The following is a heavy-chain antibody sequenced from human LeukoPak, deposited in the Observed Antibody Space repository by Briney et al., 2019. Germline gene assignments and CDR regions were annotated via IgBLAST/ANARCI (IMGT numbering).Heavy chain of an antibody. D-gene: IGHD3-16*02. Sequence: SETLSLTCTVSGGSISSSSYYWGWIRQPPGKGLEWIGSIYYSGSTYYNPSLKSRVTISVDTSKNQFSLRLTSVTAADTAVYYCVTSVTVTFTPPAYWGRGALVTVSS. CDR3: VTSVTVTFTPPAY. CDR1: GGSISSSSYY. V-gene: IGHV4-39*07. CDR2: IYYSGST. J-gene: IGHJ4*02.